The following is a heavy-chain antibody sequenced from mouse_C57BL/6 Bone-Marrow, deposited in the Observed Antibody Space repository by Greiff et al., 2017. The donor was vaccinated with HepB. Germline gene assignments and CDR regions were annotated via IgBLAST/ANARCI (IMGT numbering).Heavy chain of an antibody. Sequence: VQLQESGAELARPGASVKLSCKASGYTFTSYGISWVKQRTGQGLEWIGEIYPRSGNTYYNEKFKGKATLTADKSSSTAYMELRSLTSEDSAVYFCARRGVGGYFDVWGTGTTVTVSS. CDR3: ARRGVGGYFDV. D-gene: IGHD3-1*01. V-gene: IGHV1-81*01. CDR1: GYTFTSYG. CDR2: IYPRSGNT. J-gene: IGHJ1*03.